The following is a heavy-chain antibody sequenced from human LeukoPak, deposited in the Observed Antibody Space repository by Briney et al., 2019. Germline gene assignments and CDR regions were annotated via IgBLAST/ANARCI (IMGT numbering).Heavy chain of an antibody. V-gene: IGHV1-3*01. CDR3: ARDSCSGGSCYPEYYGMDV. Sequence: ASVKVSCKASGYTFTSYAMHWVRQAPGQRLEWMGWINAGNGNTKYSQKFQGRVTITRDTSASTAYMELSSLRSEDTAVYYCARDSCSGGSCYPEYYGMDVWGQGTTVTVSS. CDR1: GYTFTSYA. J-gene: IGHJ6*02. CDR2: INAGNGNT. D-gene: IGHD2-15*01.